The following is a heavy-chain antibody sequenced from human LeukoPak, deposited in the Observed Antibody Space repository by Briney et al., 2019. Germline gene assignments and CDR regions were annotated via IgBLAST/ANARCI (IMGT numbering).Heavy chain of an antibody. CDR3: ARENSGGFYFDY. CDR1: GFSFSSYW. V-gene: IGHV3-7*01. Sequence: GGSLRLSCEGSGFSFSSYWMTWVRQLPGKGLEWVAIIKQDGSEKYYVDSVKGRFTISRDNAKNSLYLQMNSLRADDTAVYFCARENSGGFYFDYWGQGTLVTVSS. J-gene: IGHJ4*02. CDR2: IKQDGSEK. D-gene: IGHD3-10*01.